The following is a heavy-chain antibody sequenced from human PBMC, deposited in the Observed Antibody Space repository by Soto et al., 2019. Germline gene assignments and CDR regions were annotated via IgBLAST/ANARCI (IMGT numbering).Heavy chain of an antibody. J-gene: IGHJ4*02. Sequence: GGSLRLSCAASGFTFSSYGMHWVRQAPGKGLEWVAVIWYDGSNKYYADSVKGRFTISRDNSKNTLYLQMNSLRAEDTAVYYCARAPVGGATSLTPYYFDYWGQGTLVTVSS. CDR1: GFTFSSYG. D-gene: IGHD1-26*01. V-gene: IGHV3-33*01. CDR2: IWYDGSNK. CDR3: ARAPVGGATSLTPYYFDY.